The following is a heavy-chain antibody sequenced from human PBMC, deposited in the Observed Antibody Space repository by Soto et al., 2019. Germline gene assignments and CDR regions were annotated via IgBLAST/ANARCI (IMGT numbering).Heavy chain of an antibody. D-gene: IGHD2-2*02. V-gene: IGHV3-21*01. CDR1: GFTFSSYS. Sequence: PGGSLRLSCAASGFTFSSYSMNWVRQAPGKGLEWVSSISSSSSYIYYADSVKGRFTISRDNAKNSLYLQMNSLRAEDTAVYYCARVPGVVVPAAILYWGQGTMVTVSS. CDR3: ARVPGVVVPAAILY. CDR2: ISSSSSYI. J-gene: IGHJ3*01.